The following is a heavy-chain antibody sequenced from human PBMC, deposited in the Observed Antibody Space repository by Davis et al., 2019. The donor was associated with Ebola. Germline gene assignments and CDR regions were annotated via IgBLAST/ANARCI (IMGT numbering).Heavy chain of an antibody. V-gene: IGHV3-21*01. CDR3: ARDWNTYYDFWSGYKVTDGMDV. Sequence: GESLKISCAASGFTFSSYSMNWVRQAPGKGLAWVSSISSSSSYIYYADSVTGRFTISRDNAKNSLYLQMNSLRAEDTAVYYCARDWNTYYDFWSGYKVTDGMDVWGQGTTVTVSS. CDR1: GFTFSSYS. CDR2: ISSSSSYI. D-gene: IGHD3-3*01. J-gene: IGHJ6*02.